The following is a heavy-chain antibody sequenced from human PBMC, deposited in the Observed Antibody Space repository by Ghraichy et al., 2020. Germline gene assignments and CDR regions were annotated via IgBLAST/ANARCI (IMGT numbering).Heavy chain of an antibody. CDR3: AKGGIQLWTNYYYYGMDV. D-gene: IGHD5-18*01. Sequence: GESLNISCAASGFTFSSYAMSWVRQAPGKGLEWVSAISGSGGSTYYADSVKGRFTISRDNSKNTLYLQMNSLRAEDTAVYYCAKGGIQLWTNYYYYGMDVWGQGTTVTVSS. J-gene: IGHJ6*02. CDR1: GFTFSSYA. V-gene: IGHV3-23*01. CDR2: ISGSGGST.